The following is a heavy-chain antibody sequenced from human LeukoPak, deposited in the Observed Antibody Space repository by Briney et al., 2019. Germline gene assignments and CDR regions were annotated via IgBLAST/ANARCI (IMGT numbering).Heavy chain of an antibody. J-gene: IGHJ4*02. CDR2: IRYDGSNK. V-gene: IGHV3-30*02. D-gene: IGHD1-26*01. Sequence: GGSPRLSCAASGFTFSSYGMHWVRQAPGKGLEWVAFIRYDGSNKYYADSVKGRFTISRDNSKNTLYLQMNSLRAEDTAVYYCAKDSGSYRGYFDYWGQGTLVTVSS. CDR3: AKDSGSYRGYFDY. CDR1: GFTFSSYG.